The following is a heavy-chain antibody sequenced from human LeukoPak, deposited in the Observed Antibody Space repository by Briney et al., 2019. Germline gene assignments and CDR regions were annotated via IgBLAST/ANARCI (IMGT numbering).Heavy chain of an antibody. CDR2: IWYDGSNE. Sequence: PGGSLRLSCAASGFTFSDSGMHWVRQAPGKGLEWVAVIWYDGSNEYYTDSVKGRFTISRDNSKNTLYLQMNSLRAEDTAIYYCAKDMDYGGHFRSDAFDIWGQGTMVTVSS. V-gene: IGHV3-33*06. D-gene: IGHD4-23*01. CDR3: AKDMDYGGHFRSDAFDI. J-gene: IGHJ3*02. CDR1: GFTFSDSG.